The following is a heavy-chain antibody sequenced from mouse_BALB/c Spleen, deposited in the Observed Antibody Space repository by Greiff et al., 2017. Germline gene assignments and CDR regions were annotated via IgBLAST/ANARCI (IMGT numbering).Heavy chain of an antibody. CDR1: GYTFTSYW. CDR2: INPSTGYT. D-gene: IGHD1-2*01. CDR3: ARSDYGYYAMDY. V-gene: IGHV1-7*01. J-gene: IGHJ4*01. Sequence: VKLQESGAELAKPGASVKMSCKASGYTFTSYWMHWVKQRPGQGLEWIGYINPSTGYTEYNQKFKDKATLTADKSSSTAYMQLSSLTSEDSAVYYCARSDYGYYAMDYWGQGTSVTVSS.